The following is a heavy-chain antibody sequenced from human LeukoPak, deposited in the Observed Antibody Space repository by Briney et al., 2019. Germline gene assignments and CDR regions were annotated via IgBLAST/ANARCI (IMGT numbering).Heavy chain of an antibody. J-gene: IGHJ4*02. CDR1: GYTFTGYY. CDR3: ARSLRSSWYQGAGLNDY. Sequence: ASVKVSCKASGYTFTGYYMHWVRQAPGQGLEWMGWMNPNSGNTGYAQKFQGRVTITRNTSISTAYMELSSLRSEDTAVYYCARSLRSSWYQGAGLNDYWGQGTLVTVSS. V-gene: IGHV1-8*03. CDR2: MNPNSGNT. D-gene: IGHD6-13*01.